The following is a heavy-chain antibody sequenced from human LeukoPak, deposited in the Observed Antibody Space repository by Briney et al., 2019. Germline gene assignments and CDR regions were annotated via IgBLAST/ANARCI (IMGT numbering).Heavy chain of an antibody. D-gene: IGHD3-22*01. Sequence: GGSLRLSCAASGFTFSSYGMHWVRQAPGKGLEWVAVIWYDGSNKYYADSVKGRFTISRDNSKNTLYLQMNSLRAEDTAVYYCARGKQGYYDSSGYYEEYVQYWGRGKLVTVSS. CDR2: IWYDGSNK. CDR1: GFTFSSYG. J-gene: IGHJ1*01. V-gene: IGHV3-33*01. CDR3: ARGKQGYYDSSGYYEEYVQY.